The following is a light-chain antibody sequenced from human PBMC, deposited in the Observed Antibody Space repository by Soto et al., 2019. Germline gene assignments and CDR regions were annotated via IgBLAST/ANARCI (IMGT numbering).Light chain of an antibody. CDR1: QSASDW. Sequence: DIQMTQSPSTLSASVGDRVTLTCRASQSASDWLAWYQQKPGKAPKLLIYKASNLESGVPSRFSGSGSGTEFTLTISSLQPDDSATYYCQQYNTFSPYTFGQGIKLEIK. V-gene: IGKV1-5*03. J-gene: IGKJ2*01. CDR2: KAS. CDR3: QQYNTFSPYT.